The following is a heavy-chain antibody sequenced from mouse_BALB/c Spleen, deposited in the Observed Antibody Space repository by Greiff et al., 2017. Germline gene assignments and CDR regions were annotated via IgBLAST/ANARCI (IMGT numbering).Heavy chain of an antibody. D-gene: IGHD1-2*01. CDR3: ARAHYYGDVDY. J-gene: IGHJ2*01. CDR2: ISSGSSTI. Sequence: EVKLMESGGGLVQPGGSRKLSCAASGFTFSSFGMHWVRQAPEKGLEWVAYISSGSSTIYYADTVKGRFTISRDNPKNTLFLQMTSLRSEDTAMYYCARAHYYGDVDYWGQGTTLTVSS. CDR1: GFTFSSFG. V-gene: IGHV5-17*02.